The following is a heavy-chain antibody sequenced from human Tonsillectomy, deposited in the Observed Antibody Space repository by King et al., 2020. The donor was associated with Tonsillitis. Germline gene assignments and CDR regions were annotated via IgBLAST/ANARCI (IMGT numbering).Heavy chain of an antibody. V-gene: IGHV3-64D*06. CDR3: VKSTTYYYDSSGYYYFDY. D-gene: IGHD3-22*01. Sequence: VQLVESGGGLVKPGGSLRLACLASGFTFSSFAMHFVRQAPWNGLEYCSAIISHGGNIYYANSVQGGFTLSRDNSKNTLYLQMSSLRAEDTAVYYCVKSTTYYYDSSGYYYFDYWGQGTLVTVSS. CDR1: GFTFSSFA. J-gene: IGHJ4*02. CDR2: IISHGGNI.